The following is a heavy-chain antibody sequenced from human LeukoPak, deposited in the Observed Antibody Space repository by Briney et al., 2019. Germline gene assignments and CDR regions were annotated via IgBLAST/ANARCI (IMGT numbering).Heavy chain of an antibody. CDR2: ILYDGSNK. V-gene: IGHV3-30*18. Sequence: GGSLRLSCAASGFTFSSYGMHWVRQAPGKGLDWVAVILYDGSNKYYADSVKGRFTISRDNSKNTLYLQMNSLRAEDTAVYYCAKEERYYGSGSYGAFDIWGQGTMVTVSS. CDR3: AKEERYYGSGSYGAFDI. J-gene: IGHJ3*02. D-gene: IGHD3-10*01. CDR1: GFTFSSYG.